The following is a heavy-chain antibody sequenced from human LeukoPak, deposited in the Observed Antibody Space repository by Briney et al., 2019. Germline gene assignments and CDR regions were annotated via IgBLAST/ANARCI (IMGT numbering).Heavy chain of an antibody. J-gene: IGHJ6*03. D-gene: IGHD3-10*01. CDR2: ISAYNGNT. CDR1: GYTFTSYG. V-gene: IGHV1-18*01. Sequence: GASVKVSCKASGYTFTSYGISWVRQAPGQGLEWMGWISAYNGNTNYAQKLQGRVTMTTDTSTSTAYMELRRLRSDDTAVYYCARVVGSGSYYYYYYMDVWGKGTTVTVSS. CDR3: ARVVGSGSYYYYYYMDV.